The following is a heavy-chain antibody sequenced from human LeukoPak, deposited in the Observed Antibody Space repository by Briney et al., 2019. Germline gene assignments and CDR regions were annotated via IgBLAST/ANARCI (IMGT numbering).Heavy chain of an antibody. D-gene: IGHD6-6*01. CDR2: IYYTGST. Sequence: SETLSLPCTVSGGSISSYYWSWIRQSPGKGLEWIGYIYYTGSTNYNPSLKSRVTISVDTSKNHFSLKLTSVTAADTAVYYCAKGSSGGVDFWGQGTLVTVSS. CDR3: AKGSSGGVDF. CDR1: GGSISSYY. V-gene: IGHV4-59*01. J-gene: IGHJ4*02.